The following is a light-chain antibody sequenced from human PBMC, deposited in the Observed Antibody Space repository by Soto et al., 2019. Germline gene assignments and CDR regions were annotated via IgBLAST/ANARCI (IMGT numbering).Light chain of an antibody. CDR2: WAS. Sequence: DIVMTQSPDSLAVSLGERATINCKSSQSVLYSSNNKNYLAWYQQKPGQPPKLLIYWASTRESGVPDRFSGSGSGTDFTLTIRSLQAEDVPVYYCQQYYSPWTFGQGTKVELK. CDR3: QQYYSPWT. J-gene: IGKJ1*01. V-gene: IGKV4-1*01. CDR1: QSVLYSSNNKNY.